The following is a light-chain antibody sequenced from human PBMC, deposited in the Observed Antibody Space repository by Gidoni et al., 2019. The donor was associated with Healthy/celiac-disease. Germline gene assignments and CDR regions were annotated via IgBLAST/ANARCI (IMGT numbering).Light chain of an antibody. CDR3: SSYTSSSTVV. CDR2: DVS. J-gene: IGLJ2*01. Sequence: GQSITISCTGTSSDVGGYNYVSWYQQHPGKAPKLMIYDVSNRPSGVSNRFSGSKSGNTASLTISGLQAEDEADYYCSSYTSSSTVVFGGGTKLTVL. V-gene: IGLV2-14*04. CDR1: SSDVGGYNY.